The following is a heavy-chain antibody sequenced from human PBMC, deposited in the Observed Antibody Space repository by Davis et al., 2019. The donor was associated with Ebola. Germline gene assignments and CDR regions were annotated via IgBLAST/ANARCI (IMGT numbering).Heavy chain of an antibody. Sequence: GESLKISCAASGFTFSSYAMSWVRQAPGKGLEWVSYISGTSSDTSYADSVKGRFTISRDNAKNSLYLQMNSLRAEDTAVYYCARQTREPGYWGQGALVTVSS. CDR2: ISGTSSDT. V-gene: IGHV3-21*05. CDR1: GFTFSSYA. CDR3: ARQTREPGY. J-gene: IGHJ4*02. D-gene: IGHD1-26*01.